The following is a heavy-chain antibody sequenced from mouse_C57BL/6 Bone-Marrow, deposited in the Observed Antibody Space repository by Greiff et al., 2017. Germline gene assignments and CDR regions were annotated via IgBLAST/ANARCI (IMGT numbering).Heavy chain of an antibody. CDR3: TLYYGSSPWYFDV. CDR1: GFTFSDAW. D-gene: IGHD1-1*01. J-gene: IGHJ1*03. CDR2: IRNKANNHAT. Sequence: EVKVEESGGGLVQPGGSMKLSCAASGFTFSDAWMDWVRQSPEKGLEWVAEIRNKANNHATYYAESVKGRFTISRDDSKSSVYLQMNSLRAEDTGIYYCTLYYGSSPWYFDVWGTGTTVTVAS. V-gene: IGHV6-6*01.